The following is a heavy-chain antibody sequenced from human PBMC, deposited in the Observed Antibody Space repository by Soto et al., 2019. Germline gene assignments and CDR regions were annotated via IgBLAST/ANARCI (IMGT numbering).Heavy chain of an antibody. V-gene: IGHV3-30*19. D-gene: IGHD3-22*01. CDR1: GFTFSNYG. CDR3: ARDDDRADKGLEM. CDR2: ILNDGGDQ. Sequence: QVQLVESGGGVVQPGRSLRLSCAASGFTFSNYGMHWVRQAPGKGLEWLAVILNDGGDQNYGDSVKGRFTISRDNSKNKLYLQINSLRVEDTAVYYCARDDDRADKGLEMWGQGTMVTVSS. J-gene: IGHJ3*02.